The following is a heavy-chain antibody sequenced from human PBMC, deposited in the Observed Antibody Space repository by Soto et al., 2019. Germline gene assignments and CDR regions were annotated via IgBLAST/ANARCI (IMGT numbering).Heavy chain of an antibody. CDR1: GGSISSSSYY. CDR2: IYYSGST. Sequence: SETLSLTCTVSGGSISSSSYYWGWIRQPPGKGLEWIGSIYYSGSTYYNPSLKSRVTISVDTSKNQFSLKLSSVTAADTAVYYCARHMLSIAARLGWFDPWGQGTLVTVSS. J-gene: IGHJ5*02. V-gene: IGHV4-39*01. D-gene: IGHD6-6*01. CDR3: ARHMLSIAARLGWFDP.